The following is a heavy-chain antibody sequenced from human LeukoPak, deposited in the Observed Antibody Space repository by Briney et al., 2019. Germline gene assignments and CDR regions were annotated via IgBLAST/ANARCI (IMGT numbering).Heavy chain of an antibody. CDR3: ARGIDY. J-gene: IGHJ4*02. V-gene: IGHV3-23*01. Sequence: GGSLRLSCAASGFTFRRYGMTWVRQAPGKGLEWVSSISGSGGSTYYADSVKGRFTISRDNSKNTLYLQMNSLRVEDTAVYYCARGIDYWGRGTLVTVSS. CDR2: ISGSGGST. CDR1: GFTFRRYG.